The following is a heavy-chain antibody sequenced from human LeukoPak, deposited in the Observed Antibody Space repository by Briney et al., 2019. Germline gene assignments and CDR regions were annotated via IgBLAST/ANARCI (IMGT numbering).Heavy chain of an antibody. J-gene: IGHJ4*02. D-gene: IGHD3-3*01. V-gene: IGHV4-59*12. CDR1: GGSIISSYY. CDR3: ARDFTIFGVVTYYFDY. Sequence: SETLSLTCTVSGGSIISSYYWSWIRQPPGKGLEWIGYIHYSGNTNYNPSLKSRATISVDTSKNQFSLKLSSVTAADTAVYYCARDFTIFGVVTYYFDYWGQGTLVTVSS. CDR2: IHYSGNT.